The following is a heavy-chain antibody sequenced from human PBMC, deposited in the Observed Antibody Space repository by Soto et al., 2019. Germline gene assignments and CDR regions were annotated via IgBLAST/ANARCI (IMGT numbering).Heavy chain of an antibody. CDR3: ARDEADIVARGAVDY. CDR2: IWYDGSNK. V-gene: IGHV3-33*01. J-gene: IGHJ4*02. Sequence: QVQLVESGGGVVQPGRSLRLSCAASGFTFSSYGMHWVRQAPGKGLEWVAVIWYDGSNKYYADSVKGRFTISRDNSKHTLYLQMNSLRAEDTAVYYCARDEADIVARGAVDYWGQGTLVTVSS. D-gene: IGHD5-12*01. CDR1: GFTFSSYG.